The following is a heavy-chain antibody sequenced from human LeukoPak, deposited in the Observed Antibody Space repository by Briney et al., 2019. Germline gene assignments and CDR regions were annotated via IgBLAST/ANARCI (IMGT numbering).Heavy chain of an antibody. CDR2: ISSSGSTI. CDR1: GFTFSSYE. J-gene: IGHJ4*02. V-gene: IGHV3-48*03. CDR3: ARDKSVGATPFDY. D-gene: IGHD1-26*01. Sequence: GGSLRLSCAASGFTFSSYEMNWVRQAPGKGLEWVSYISSSGSTIYYADSVKGRFTISRDNAKKSLYLQMNSLRAEDTAVYYCARDKSVGATPFDYWGQGTLVTVSS.